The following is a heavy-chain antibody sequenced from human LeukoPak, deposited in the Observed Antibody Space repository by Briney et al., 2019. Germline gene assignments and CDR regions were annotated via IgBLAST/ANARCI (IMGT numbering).Heavy chain of an antibody. CDR1: GYSFTSYW. J-gene: IGHJ3*02. CDR2: IYPGDSDT. CDR3: ARHGTIFGAGTSDAFDI. D-gene: IGHD3-3*01. V-gene: IGHV5-51*01. Sequence: GESLKISCKGSGYSFTSYWIGWVRQMPGKGLEWMGIIYPGDSDTRYSPSFQGQVTISADKPISTAYLQWSSLKASDTAMYYCARHGTIFGAGTSDAFDIWGQGTMVTVSS.